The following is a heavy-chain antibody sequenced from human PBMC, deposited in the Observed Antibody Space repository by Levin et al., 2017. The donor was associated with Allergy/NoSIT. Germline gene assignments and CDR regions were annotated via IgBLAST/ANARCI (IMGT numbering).Heavy chain of an antibody. J-gene: IGHJ5*02. CDR2: ISSSSTYI. V-gene: IGHV3-21*01. CDR1: GFTFSSYS. Sequence: AGGSLRLSCAASGFTFSSYSMNWVRQAPGKGLEWVSSISSSSTYIYYADSVKGRFTISRDNAKSSLYLQMNSLRAEDTAVYYCARFRGSSWYYNWFDPWGQGTLVTVSS. D-gene: IGHD6-13*01. CDR3: ARFRGSSWYYNWFDP.